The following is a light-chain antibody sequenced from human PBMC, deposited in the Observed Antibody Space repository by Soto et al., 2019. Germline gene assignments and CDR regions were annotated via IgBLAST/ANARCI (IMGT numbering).Light chain of an antibody. CDR3: QQSYSSHPK. J-gene: IGKJ1*01. V-gene: IGKV1-39*01. CDR1: QSISNH. Sequence: DIQMTQSPSSLSASVEDRVIITCRASQSISNHLNWYQQKPGKAPKLLIFAASSLQSGVPSRFSGSRSGPDFTLTISSLQPEDFATYYCQQSYSSHPKFRKGTQVHI. CDR2: AAS.